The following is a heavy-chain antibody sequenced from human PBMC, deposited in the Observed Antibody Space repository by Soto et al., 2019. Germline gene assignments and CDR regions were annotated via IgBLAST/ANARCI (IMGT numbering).Heavy chain of an antibody. D-gene: IGHD3-3*01. CDR2: IYYSGST. V-gene: IGHV4-59*01. J-gene: IGHJ6*02. CDR3: ARDCVPYDFWSGYYTGYYYGMDV. Sequence: ASETLSLTCTVSGGSISSYYWSWIRQPPGKGLEWIGYIYYSGSTNYNPSLKSRVTISVDTSKNQFSLKLSSVTAADTAVYYCARDCVPYDFWSGYYTGYYYGMDVWGQGTTVTVSS. CDR1: GGSISSYY.